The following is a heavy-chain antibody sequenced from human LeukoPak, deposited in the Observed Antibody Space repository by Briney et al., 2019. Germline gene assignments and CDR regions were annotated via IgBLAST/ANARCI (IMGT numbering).Heavy chain of an antibody. Sequence: PGGSLRLSCTASGFTFGDYVMSWVRQAPGKGLEWVANIKQDGSEKYYVDSVKGRFTISRDNAKNSLYLQMNSLRAEDTAVYYCASSMPGGFDPWGQGTLVTVSS. D-gene: IGHD2-2*01. CDR2: IKQDGSEK. CDR3: ASSMPGGFDP. CDR1: GFTFGDYV. J-gene: IGHJ5*02. V-gene: IGHV3-7*01.